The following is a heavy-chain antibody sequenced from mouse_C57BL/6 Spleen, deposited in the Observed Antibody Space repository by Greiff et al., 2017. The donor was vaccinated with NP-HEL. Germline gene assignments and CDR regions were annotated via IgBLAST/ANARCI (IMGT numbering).Heavy chain of an antibody. J-gene: IGHJ4*01. Sequence: QVQLQQSGAELVKPGASVKISCKASGYAFSSYWMNWVKQRPGKGLEWIGQIYPGDGDTNYKGKFKGKATLTADKSSSTAYMQLSSLTSEDSAVYFCARGSNYYAMDYWGQGTSVTVSS. CDR3: ARGSNYYAMDY. D-gene: IGHD2-5*01. CDR1: GYAFSSYW. V-gene: IGHV1-80*01. CDR2: IYPGDGDT.